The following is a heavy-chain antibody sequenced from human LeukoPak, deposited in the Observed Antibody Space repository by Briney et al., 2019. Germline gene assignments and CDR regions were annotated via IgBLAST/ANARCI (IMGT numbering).Heavy chain of an antibody. D-gene: IGHD3-22*01. Sequence: GASVKVSCKASGYTFTGYYMHWVRQAPGQGLEWMGWINPNSGGTNYAQKFQGRVTMTRDTSISTAYMELSRLRSDDTAVYYCARDSLSDSSGNYIDNWFDPWGQGTLVTVSS. V-gene: IGHV1-2*02. CDR2: INPNSGGT. CDR1: GYTFTGYY. CDR3: ARDSLSDSSGNYIDNWFDP. J-gene: IGHJ5*02.